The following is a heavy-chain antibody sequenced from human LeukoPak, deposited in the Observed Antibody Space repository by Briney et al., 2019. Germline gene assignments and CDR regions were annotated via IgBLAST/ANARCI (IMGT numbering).Heavy chain of an antibody. CDR3: ARDGERIDSWSGYTFDY. CDR2: IYYSGST. CDR1: GGSISSYY. J-gene: IGHJ4*02. D-gene: IGHD3-3*01. Sequence: PSETLSLTCTVSGGSISSYYWSWIRQPPGKGLEWIGYIYYSGSTNYNPSLKSRVTISVDTSKNQFSLKLSSVTAADTAVYYCARDGERIDSWSGYTFDYWGQGTLVTVSS. V-gene: IGHV4-59*01.